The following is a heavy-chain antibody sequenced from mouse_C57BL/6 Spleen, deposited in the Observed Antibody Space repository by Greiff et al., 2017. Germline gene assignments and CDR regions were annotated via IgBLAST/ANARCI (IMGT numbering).Heavy chain of an antibody. CDR2: IDPSDSYT. J-gene: IGHJ1*03. CDR1: GYTFTSYW. CDR3: ARNYGNGYFDV. V-gene: IGHV1-69*01. D-gene: IGHD1-1*01. Sequence: QVQLQQPGAELVMPGASVKLSCKASGYTFTSYWMHWVKQRPGQGLEWIGEIDPSDSYTNYNQQFKGKSTLTVDKSSSTAYMQLSSLTSEDSAVYYCARNYGNGYFDVWGTGTTVTVSS.